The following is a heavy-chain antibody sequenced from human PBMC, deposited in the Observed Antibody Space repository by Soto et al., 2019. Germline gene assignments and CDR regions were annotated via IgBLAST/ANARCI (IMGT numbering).Heavy chain of an antibody. V-gene: IGHV1-46*01. CDR1: GYTFTSYY. CDR3: ARDHRGGVNYYDSSGYESFDY. CDR2: INPSGGST. Sequence: GASVKVSWKASGYTFTSYYMHWGRQAPGQRLEWMGLINPSGGSTSYAQKFQGRVTMTRDTSTSTVYMELSSLRSEDTAVYYCARDHRGGVNYYDSSGYESFDYWGQGTLVTVSS. J-gene: IGHJ4*02. D-gene: IGHD3-22*01.